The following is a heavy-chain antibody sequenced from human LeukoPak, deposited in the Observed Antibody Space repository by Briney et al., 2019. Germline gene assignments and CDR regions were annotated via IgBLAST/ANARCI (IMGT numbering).Heavy chain of an antibody. D-gene: IGHD5/OR15-5a*01. Sequence: ASVKVSCKASGYTFTNSGISLVRQAPGQGLEWMGWISGYSGNTKYAEKIQGRVTMTTDTSTSTTYTELRSLRSDDTAVYYCARDAVSTTAVGGIDYWGQGTLVTVSS. CDR2: ISGYSGNT. CDR1: GYTFTNSG. V-gene: IGHV1-18*01. J-gene: IGHJ4*02. CDR3: ARDAVSTTAVGGIDY.